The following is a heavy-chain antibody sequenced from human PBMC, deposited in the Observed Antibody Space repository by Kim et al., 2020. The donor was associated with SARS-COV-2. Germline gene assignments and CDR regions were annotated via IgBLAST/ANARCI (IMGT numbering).Heavy chain of an antibody. CDR3: ARHSGPYSSSWFDY. J-gene: IGHJ4*02. CDR2: IFYSGST. V-gene: IGHV4-39*01. D-gene: IGHD6-13*01. CDR1: GGSISSSSFY. Sequence: SETLSLTCTVSGGSISSSSFYWGWVRQPPGKGLEWIGSIFYSGSTYYNPSLKSRVTISVDTSKNQFSLRLSSVTAADTAVYYCARHSGPYSSSWFDYWGQGTLVTVSS.